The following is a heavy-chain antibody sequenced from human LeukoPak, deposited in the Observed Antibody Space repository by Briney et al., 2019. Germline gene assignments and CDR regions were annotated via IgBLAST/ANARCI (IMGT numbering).Heavy chain of an antibody. V-gene: IGHV4-28*01. CDR2: IYYSGST. CDR1: GYSISSSNW. D-gene: IGHD3-16*01. CDR3: ARSLRGYYFDY. J-gene: IGHJ4*02. Sequence: SDTLSLACAVSGYSISSSNWWGWVRQPPGEGLEWIAYIYYSGSTYYNPSLKSRVTMSVDASKNQFSLKLSSVTAVDTAVYYRARSLRGYYFDYWGQGILVTVSS.